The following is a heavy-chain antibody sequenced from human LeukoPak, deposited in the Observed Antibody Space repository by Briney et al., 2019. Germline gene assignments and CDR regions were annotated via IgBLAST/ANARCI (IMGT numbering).Heavy chain of an antibody. J-gene: IGHJ6*04. CDR1: GGSISSGDYY. CDR2: IYYSGNT. D-gene: IGHD2-2*01. V-gene: IGHV4-30-4*01. Sequence: SETLSLTCTVSGGSISSGDYYWSWIRQPPGKGLEWIGYIYYSGNTYYNPSLKSRVTISVDTSKNQFSLKLSSVTAADTAVYYCARGGYCSSTSCHYYYYGMDVWGKGTTVTVSS. CDR3: ARGGYCSSTSCHYYYYGMDV.